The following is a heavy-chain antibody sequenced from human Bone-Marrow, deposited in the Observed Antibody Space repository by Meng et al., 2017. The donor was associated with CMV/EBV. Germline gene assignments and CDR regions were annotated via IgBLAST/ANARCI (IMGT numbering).Heavy chain of an antibody. CDR2: IYSGGST. CDR3: ASPRAGYGPGTEYYYYGMDV. V-gene: IGHV3-53*01. D-gene: IGHD5-18*01. CDR1: GFTVSSNY. J-gene: IGHJ6*02. Sequence: GGSLRLSCAASGFTVSSNYMSWVRQAPGKGLEWVSVIYSGGSTYYADSVKGRFTISRDNSKNTLYLQMNSLRAEDTAVYYCASPRAGYGPGTEYYYYGMDVWGQGPTVTVSS.